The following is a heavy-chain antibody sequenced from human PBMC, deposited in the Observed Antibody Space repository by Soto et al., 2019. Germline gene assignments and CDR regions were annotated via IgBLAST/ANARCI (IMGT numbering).Heavy chain of an antibody. CDR2: INPNSGGSGGT. J-gene: IGHJ1*01. CDR3: AREDDYGGNYVVGD. CDR1: GYIFSSSY. D-gene: IGHD4-17*01. Sequence: GASLTHYFTSSGYIFSSSYTYWVRQNSRKVLEWMGRINPNSGGSGGTLYAQKFQGRVTMTRDTSIRTAYMELNSLKSDDTAVDYCAREDDYGGNYVVGDWGQGTLVTISS. V-gene: IGHV1-2*02.